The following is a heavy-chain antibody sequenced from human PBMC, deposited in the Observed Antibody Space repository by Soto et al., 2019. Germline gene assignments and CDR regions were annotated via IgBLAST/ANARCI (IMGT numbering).Heavy chain of an antibody. CDR2: IGTAGDT. CDR3: AKSQEIGTHFFDS. V-gene: IGHV3-13*01. J-gene: IGHJ4*02. D-gene: IGHD6-13*01. CDR1: GFTFSGFD. Sequence: LRLSCEASGFTFSGFDMHWVRQPTGKGLEWVSSIGTAGDTYYAVSVKGRFTISRDNAKNSLSLQMNSLRAGDMAVYFCAKSQEIGTHFFDSWGQRTQVTVSS.